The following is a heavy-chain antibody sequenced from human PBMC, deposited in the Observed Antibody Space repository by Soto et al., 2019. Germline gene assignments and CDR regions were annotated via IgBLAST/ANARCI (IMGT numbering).Heavy chain of an antibody. CDR3: GRVRVDKAEGWFDP. Sequence: GESLKISCKASGYSFTTYWITWVRQMPGKGLGWMGRIDPSDSYANYSPPFQGHVTISADKSINTAYLQWSSLKASDTAIYYCGRVRVDKAEGWFDPWGQGTLVTVSS. CDR2: IDPSDSYA. CDR1: GYSFTTYW. V-gene: IGHV5-10-1*01. D-gene: IGHD5-18*01. J-gene: IGHJ5*02.